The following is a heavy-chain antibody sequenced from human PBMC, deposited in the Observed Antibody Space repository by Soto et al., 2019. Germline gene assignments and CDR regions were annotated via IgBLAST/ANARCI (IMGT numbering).Heavy chain of an antibody. D-gene: IGHD3-10*01. J-gene: IGHJ6*02. V-gene: IGHV4-31*03. CDR1: GGSISSGGYY. Sequence: PSETLSLTCTVSGGSISSGGYYWSWIRQHPGKGLEWIGYIYYSGSTYYNPSLKSRVTISVDTSNNQFSLKLSSVTAADTAVYYCARSLWFYDYYYGMDVWGQGTTVTVSS. CDR3: ARSLWFYDYYYGMDV. CDR2: IYYSGST.